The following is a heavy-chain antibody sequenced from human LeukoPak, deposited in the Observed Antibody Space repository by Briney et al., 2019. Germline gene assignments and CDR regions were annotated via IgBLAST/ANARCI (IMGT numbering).Heavy chain of an antibody. CDR3: ATGSGNYYGH. J-gene: IGHJ4*02. CDR2: ISGSGGST. D-gene: IGHD3-22*01. CDR1: GFTFSSYA. V-gene: IGHV3-23*01. Sequence: GGSLRLSCAASGFTFSSYAMSWVRQAPGKGLEWVSAISGSGGSTYYADSVKGRFTISRDNSKNTLYLQMNNLRAEDTAVYYCATGSGNYYGHWGQGTLVTVSS.